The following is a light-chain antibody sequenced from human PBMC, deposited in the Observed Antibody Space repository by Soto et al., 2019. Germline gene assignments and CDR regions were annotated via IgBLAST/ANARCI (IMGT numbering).Light chain of an antibody. CDR2: ISN. Sequence: QSVLTQPPSASGTPGQRVTLSCSGSSSNIGSNNVNWYQQLPGTAPKLLIYISNQRPSGVPDRFSGSKSGTSASLAISGLQSEDGADYYCASWDDSLIGRVFGGGTKLTVL. V-gene: IGLV1-44*01. CDR3: ASWDDSLIGRV. J-gene: IGLJ3*02. CDR1: SSNIGSNN.